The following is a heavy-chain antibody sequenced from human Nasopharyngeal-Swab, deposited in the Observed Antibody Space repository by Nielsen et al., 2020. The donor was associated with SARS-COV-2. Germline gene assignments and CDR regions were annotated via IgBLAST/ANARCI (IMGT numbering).Heavy chain of an antibody. D-gene: IGHD4-17*01. J-gene: IGHJ4*02. V-gene: IGHV4-34*01. Sequence: WIRQPPGKGLEWIGEINHSGSTNYNPSLKSRVTISVDTSKNQFSLKLSSVTAADTAVYYCARGHRYGDLDYWGQGTLVTASS. CDR2: INHSGST. CDR3: ARGHRYGDLDY.